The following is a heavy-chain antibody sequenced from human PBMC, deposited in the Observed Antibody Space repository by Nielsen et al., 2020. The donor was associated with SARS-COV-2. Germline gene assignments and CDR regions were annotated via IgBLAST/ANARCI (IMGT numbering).Heavy chain of an antibody. V-gene: IGHV4-59*01. CDR3: ARGKCSSTSCYARWFDP. Sequence: SETLSLTCTVSGGSISSYYWSWIRQPPGKGLEWIGYIYYSGSTNYNPSLKSRVTISVDTSKNQFSLKLSSVTAADTAVYYCARGKCSSTSCYARWFDPWGQGTLVTVSS. J-gene: IGHJ5*02. CDR2: IYYSGST. D-gene: IGHD2-2*01. CDR1: GGSISSYY.